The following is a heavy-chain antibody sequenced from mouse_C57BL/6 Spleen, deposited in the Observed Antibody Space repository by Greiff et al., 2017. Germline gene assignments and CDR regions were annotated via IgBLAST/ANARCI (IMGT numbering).Heavy chain of an antibody. CDR3: AITTVVGDY. CDR1: GYTFTSYW. D-gene: IGHD1-1*01. Sequence: QVQLQQPGAELVRPGSSVKLSCKASGYTFTSYWMDWVKQRPGQGLEWIGNIYPSDSETHYTQKFKDKATLTVDKSSSTAYMQISSLTSEDSAVYNCAITTVVGDYWGQGTTRTVSS. J-gene: IGHJ2*01. V-gene: IGHV1-61*01. CDR2: IYPSDSET.